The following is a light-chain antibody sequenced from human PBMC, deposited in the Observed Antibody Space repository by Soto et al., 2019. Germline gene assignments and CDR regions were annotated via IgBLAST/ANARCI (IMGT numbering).Light chain of an antibody. V-gene: IGLV1-44*01. Sequence: QSVLTQPPSASGTPGQRVTISCSGSSSNIGSNTVNWYQQLPGTAPNLLIYSNNQRPSGVPDRFSGSKSGTSASLAISGLQSEDEADYYCAAWDDSLGYVFGTGTKLTVL. CDR1: SSNIGSNT. CDR3: AAWDDSLGYV. J-gene: IGLJ1*01. CDR2: SNN.